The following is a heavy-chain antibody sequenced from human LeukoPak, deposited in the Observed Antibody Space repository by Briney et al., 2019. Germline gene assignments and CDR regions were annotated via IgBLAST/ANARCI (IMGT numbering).Heavy chain of an antibody. CDR2: INYSGST. Sequence: SETLSLTCTVSGGSISSYYWSWIRQPPGKGLEWIGYINYSGSTNYNPSLKSRVTMSVDTSKNQFSLKLSSVTAADTAMYYCAREGRRDYVYFDHWGQGSLVTVSS. CDR1: GGSISSYY. V-gene: IGHV4-59*01. D-gene: IGHD4-17*01. J-gene: IGHJ4*02. CDR3: AREGRRDYVYFDH.